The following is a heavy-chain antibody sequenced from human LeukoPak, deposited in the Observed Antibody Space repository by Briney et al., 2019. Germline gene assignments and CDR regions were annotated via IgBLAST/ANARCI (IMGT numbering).Heavy chain of an antibody. V-gene: IGHV5-51*04. Sequence: ESLKISCRGSGYSFTSYWIGWVRQMPEKGLEWMGIIYPGGSDTSNSLSFQGQLTMSADKPISTHCVQRSNMKASDTVMYYWASKYYDFWSGPWSNWGQGTLVTVSS. CDR1: GYSFTSYW. CDR3: ASKYYDFWSGPWSN. J-gene: IGHJ4*02. CDR2: IYPGGSDT. D-gene: IGHD3-3*01.